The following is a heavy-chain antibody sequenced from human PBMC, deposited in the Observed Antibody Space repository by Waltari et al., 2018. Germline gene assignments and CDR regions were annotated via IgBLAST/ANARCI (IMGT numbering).Heavy chain of an antibody. Sequence: EVQLLESGGGLVQPGGSLRLSCAASGFTFSSYAMSWVRPAPGKGLEWVSAISGSGGSTYYADSVKGRFTISRDNSKNTLYLQMNSLRAEDTAVYYCAKASGQWLVMYYFDYWGQGTLVTVSS. J-gene: IGHJ4*02. D-gene: IGHD6-19*01. CDR2: ISGSGGST. CDR1: GFTFSSYA. CDR3: AKASGQWLVMYYFDY. V-gene: IGHV3-23*01.